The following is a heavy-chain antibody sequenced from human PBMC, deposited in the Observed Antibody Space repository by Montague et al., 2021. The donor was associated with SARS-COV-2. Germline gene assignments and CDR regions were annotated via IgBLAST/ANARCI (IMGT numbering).Heavy chain of an antibody. CDR2: TYYRSRWSN. CDR1: GDSVAGNDPT. CDR3: ARERWAVGVSFDY. D-gene: IGHD1-26*01. V-gene: IGHV6-1*01. J-gene: IGHJ4*02. Sequence: CAISGDSVAGNDPTCNSVKQSPSIHLDCLGRTYYRSRWSNGYAVSVRSRIIINPDTSTNQFSLQLSSVTPEDTAVYFCARERWAVGVSFDYWGQGTLVTVSS.